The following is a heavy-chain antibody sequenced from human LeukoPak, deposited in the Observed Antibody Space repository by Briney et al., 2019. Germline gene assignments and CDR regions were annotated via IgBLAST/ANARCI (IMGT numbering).Heavy chain of an antibody. Sequence: GGSLRLSCAASGFTFSSYAMSWVRQAPGKGLEWVSAISGSGGSTYYADSVKGRFTISRDNSKNTLYLQMNSLRAEGTAVYYCAKDVDTAMVLSAFDYWGQGTLVTVSS. D-gene: IGHD5-18*01. V-gene: IGHV3-23*01. J-gene: IGHJ4*02. CDR1: GFTFSSYA. CDR3: AKDVDTAMVLSAFDY. CDR2: ISGSGGST.